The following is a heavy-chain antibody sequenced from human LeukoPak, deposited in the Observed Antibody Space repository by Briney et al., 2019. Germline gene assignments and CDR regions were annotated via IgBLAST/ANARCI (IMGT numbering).Heavy chain of an antibody. Sequence: PGGSLRLSCAASGFTFSSYGMHWVRQAPGKGLEWVAVISYDGSNKYYADSVKGRFTISRDNSKNTLYLQMNSLRAEDTAVYYCAKFGCSGGSCYNSDSNFDYWGQGTLVTVSS. V-gene: IGHV3-30*18. CDR1: GFTFSSYG. CDR3: AKFGCSGGSCYNSDSNFDY. D-gene: IGHD2-15*01. CDR2: ISYDGSNK. J-gene: IGHJ4*02.